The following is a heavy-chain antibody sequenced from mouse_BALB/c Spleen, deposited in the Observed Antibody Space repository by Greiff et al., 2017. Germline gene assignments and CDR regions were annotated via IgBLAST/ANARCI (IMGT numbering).Heavy chain of an antibody. CDR3: ARMITGYYAMDY. Sequence: VQLQQSGAELMKPGASVKISCKATGYTFSSYWIEWVKQRPGHGLEWIGEILPGSGSTNYNEKFKGKATFTADTSSNTAYMQLSSLTSEDSAVYYCARMITGYYAMDYWGQGTSVTVSA. CDR2: ILPGSGST. J-gene: IGHJ4*01. D-gene: IGHD2-4*01. CDR1: GYTFSSYW. V-gene: IGHV1-9*01.